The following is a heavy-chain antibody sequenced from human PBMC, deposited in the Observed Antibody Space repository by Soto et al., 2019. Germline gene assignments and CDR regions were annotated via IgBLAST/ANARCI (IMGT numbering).Heavy chain of an antibody. CDR2: ISAYNGNT. CDR3: ARDARPSIAAAGTPDGFDI. Sequence: QVPLVQSGAEVKKPGASVKVSCKASGYTFTSYGISWVRQAPGQGLEWMGWISAYNGNTNYAQNLQGRVTMTTDTSTSTAYMELRSLRSDDTAVYYCARDARPSIAAAGTPDGFDIWGQGTMVTVSS. CDR1: GYTFTSYG. D-gene: IGHD6-13*01. V-gene: IGHV1-18*01. J-gene: IGHJ3*02.